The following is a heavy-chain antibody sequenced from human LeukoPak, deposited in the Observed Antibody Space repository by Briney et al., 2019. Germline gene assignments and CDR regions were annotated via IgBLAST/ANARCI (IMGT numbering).Heavy chain of an antibody. CDR3: ARERYYYDSSGYYYVRYFDY. J-gene: IGHJ4*02. V-gene: IGHV3-7*03. CDR2: IKQDGSEK. D-gene: IGHD3-22*01. CDR1: GFTFSSSW. Sequence: GGSLRLSCVASGFTFSSSWMSWVRQAPGKGLEWVANIKQDGSEKYYVDSVKGRFTISRDNSKNTLYLQMNSLRAEDTAVYYCARERYYYDSSGYYYVRYFDYWGQGTLVTVSS.